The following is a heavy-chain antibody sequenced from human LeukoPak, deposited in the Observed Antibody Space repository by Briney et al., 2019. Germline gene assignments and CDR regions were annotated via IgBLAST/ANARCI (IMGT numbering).Heavy chain of an antibody. V-gene: IGHV4-4*02. Sequence: SETLSLTCAVSGGSISSSNWWSWVRQPPGKGLEWIGEIYHSGSTNYNPSLKSRVTISVDKSKNQFSLKLSSVTAADTAVYYCTATTAIAAAADYWGQGTLVTVSS. CDR3: TATTAIAAAADY. CDR2: IYHSGST. CDR1: GGSISSSNW. J-gene: IGHJ4*02. D-gene: IGHD6-13*01.